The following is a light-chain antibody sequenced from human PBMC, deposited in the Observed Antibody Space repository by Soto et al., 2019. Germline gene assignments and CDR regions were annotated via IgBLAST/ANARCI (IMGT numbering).Light chain of an antibody. Sequence: DIQLTQSPSFLSASVGDRVTITCRASQGISSYLAWYQQKPGKAPKLPIYAASTLQSGVPSRFSGSGSGTEFTLTISSLQPEDFATYYCQQLNSYPITLGQGTRLEI. CDR3: QQLNSYPIT. V-gene: IGKV1-9*01. J-gene: IGKJ5*01. CDR1: QGISSY. CDR2: AAS.